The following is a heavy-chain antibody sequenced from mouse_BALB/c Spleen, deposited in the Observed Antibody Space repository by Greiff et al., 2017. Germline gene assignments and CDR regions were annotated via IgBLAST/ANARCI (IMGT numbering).Heavy chain of an antibody. CDR1: GYTFTSYY. D-gene: IGHD2-1*01. CDR3: TREGIGNFAWFAY. V-gene: IGHV1S81*02. Sequence: VQLQQPGAELVKPGASVKLSCKASGYTFTSYYMYWVKQRPGQGLEWIGGINPSNGGTNFNEKFKSKATLTVDKSSSTAYMQLSSLTSEDSAVYYCTREGIGNFAWFAYWGQGTLVTVSA. CDR2: INPSNGGT. J-gene: IGHJ3*01.